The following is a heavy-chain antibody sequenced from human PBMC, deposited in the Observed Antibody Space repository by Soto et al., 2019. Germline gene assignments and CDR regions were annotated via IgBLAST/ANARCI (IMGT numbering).Heavy chain of an antibody. Sequence: QLQLQESGPGLVKSSETLSLTCTVSGGSISSSHYWGWIRQPPGKGLEWIGSVFYSGSPYYSPSFKRRITISVDTSKNQFSLRVRSVTATDTAVYFCARHYNTGAFFDYWGQGNLVTVSS. V-gene: IGHV4-39*01. J-gene: IGHJ4*02. D-gene: IGHD1-20*01. CDR2: VFYSGSP. CDR1: GGSISSSHY. CDR3: ARHYNTGAFFDY.